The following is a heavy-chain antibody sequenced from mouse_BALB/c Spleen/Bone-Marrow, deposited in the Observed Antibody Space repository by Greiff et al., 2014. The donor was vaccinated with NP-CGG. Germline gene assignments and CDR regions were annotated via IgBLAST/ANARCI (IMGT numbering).Heavy chain of an antibody. CDR1: GFTFSDYY. Sequence: EVKLEESGGGLVKPGGSLKLSCAASGFTFSDYYMFWVRQTPEKRLEWVATISDDGGNTYYRDSVKGRFTISRDNAKNKLNLQMSSLESEDTATYHCARETGPRAMDYWGQGTSVTVSS. CDR3: ARETGPRAMDY. D-gene: IGHD4-1*01. J-gene: IGHJ4*01. V-gene: IGHV5-4*02. CDR2: ISDDGGNT.